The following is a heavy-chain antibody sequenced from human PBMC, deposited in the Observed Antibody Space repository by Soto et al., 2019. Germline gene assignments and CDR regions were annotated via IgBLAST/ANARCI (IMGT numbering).Heavy chain of an antibody. V-gene: IGHV1-18*04. D-gene: IGHD2-2*01. J-gene: IGHJ6*02. Sequence: QVQLVQSGAEVKKPGASVKVSCKASGYTFTSYGISWVRQAPGQGLEWMGWISAYNGNTNYAQKLQGRVTMTTDTSTSTAYMELRSLRSDDTAVYYCARDYGYQLLKYYYYYGMDVWGQGTTVTVSS. CDR3: ARDYGYQLLKYYYYYGMDV. CDR1: GYTFTSYG. CDR2: ISAYNGNT.